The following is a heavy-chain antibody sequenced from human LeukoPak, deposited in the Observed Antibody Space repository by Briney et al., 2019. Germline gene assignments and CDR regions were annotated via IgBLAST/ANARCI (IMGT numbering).Heavy chain of an antibody. D-gene: IGHD6-19*01. CDR3: ARDDIAVAGFDY. Sequence: GGSLRLSCAASGFTVSSNYMSWVRQAPGKGLEWVSAIYSGGSTYYADSVKGRFTISRDNSKNTLYLQMNSLGAEDTAVYYCARDDIAVAGFDYWGQGTLVTVSS. CDR1: GFTVSSNY. CDR2: IYSGGST. J-gene: IGHJ4*02. V-gene: IGHV3-53*01.